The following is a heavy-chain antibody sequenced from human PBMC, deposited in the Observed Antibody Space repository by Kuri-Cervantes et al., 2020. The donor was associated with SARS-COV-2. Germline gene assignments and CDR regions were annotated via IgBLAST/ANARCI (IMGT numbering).Heavy chain of an antibody. CDR1: GYTLTELS. J-gene: IGHJ4*02. CDR2: FDPEDGET. V-gene: IGHV1-24*01. CDR3: ARDCSGPDCCIIIYAMSD. Sequence: ASVKVSCKVSGYTLTELSMHWVRQAPGKGLEWMGGFDPEDGETIYAQKFQGRVTVTADEPTSTVYMELTSLRSDDTAVYYCARDCSGPDCCIIIYAMSDWGQGTLVTVSS. D-gene: IGHD2-8*01.